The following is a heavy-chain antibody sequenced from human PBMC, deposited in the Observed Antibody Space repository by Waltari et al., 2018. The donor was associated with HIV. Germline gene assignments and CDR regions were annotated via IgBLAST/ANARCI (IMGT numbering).Heavy chain of an antibody. J-gene: IGHJ4*02. CDR1: GLSVSSNY. V-gene: IGHV3-53*02. Sequence: EVQLVETGGGLIQPGGSLRLSCAASGLSVSSNYMNWVRQAPGKGLEWFSVIYRSGDAYYADFVKGRFTISRDNSKNTLYLQMNSLRAEDTAVYYCARARSIMGRFLGFDYWGQGTLVTVSS. D-gene: IGHD3-3*02. CDR3: ARARSIMGRFLGFDY. CDR2: IYRSGDA.